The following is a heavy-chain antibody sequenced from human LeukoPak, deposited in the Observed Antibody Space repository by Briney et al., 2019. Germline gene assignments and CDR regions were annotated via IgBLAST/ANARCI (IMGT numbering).Heavy chain of an antibody. CDR1: GFTFSSYE. CDR3: AREGYSSGWYYFDY. J-gene: IGHJ4*02. Sequence: GGSLRLSCAASGFTFSSYEMNWVRQAPGKGLEWVSYISSSGSTIYYADSVRGRFTISRDNAKNSLYLQMYSLRAEDTAVYYCAREGYSSGWYYFDYWGQGTLVTVSS. V-gene: IGHV3-48*03. CDR2: ISSSGSTI. D-gene: IGHD6-19*01.